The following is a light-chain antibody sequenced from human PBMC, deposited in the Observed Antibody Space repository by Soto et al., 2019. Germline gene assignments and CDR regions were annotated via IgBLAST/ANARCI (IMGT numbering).Light chain of an antibody. CDR3: QQRSNWPFP. CDR2: EAS. J-gene: IGKJ3*01. V-gene: IGKV3-11*01. Sequence: EIVLTQSPATLSLSPGERATLSCRASQSVSSYLAWYQQKPGKAPRLLIYEASNRATGIPARFSGSESWTDFTLTSSSLKPEDFAVYYCQQRSNWPFPFGPGTKVDI. CDR1: QSVSSY.